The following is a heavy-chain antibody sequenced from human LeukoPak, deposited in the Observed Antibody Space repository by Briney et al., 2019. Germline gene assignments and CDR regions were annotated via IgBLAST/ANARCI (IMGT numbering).Heavy chain of an antibody. J-gene: IGHJ4*02. CDR3: ARGSGGASEFDY. D-gene: IGHD4/OR15-4a*01. V-gene: IGHV1-8*01. CDR2: MNPNSGNT. Sequence: ASVKVSCKASGYTFTSYDINWVRQATGQGLEWMGRMNPNSGNTGYAQKFQGRVTMTRNTSISTAYVELSSLRSEDTAVYYCARGSGGASEFDYWGQGTLVTVSS. CDR1: GYTFTSYD.